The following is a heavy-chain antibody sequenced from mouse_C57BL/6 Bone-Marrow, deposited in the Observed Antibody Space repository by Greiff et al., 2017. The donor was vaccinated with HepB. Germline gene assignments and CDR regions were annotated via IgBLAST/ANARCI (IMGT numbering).Heavy chain of an antibody. D-gene: IGHD1-1*01. CDR1: GYTFTSYG. V-gene: IGHV1-81*01. Sequence: VQLQQSGAELVRPGASVKLSCKASGYTFTSYGISWVKQRTGQGLEWIGEIYPRSGNTYYNEKFKGKATLTADKSSSTAYMELRSLTSDDSAVYCDGICGSSYGFAYWGQGNRVTVSA. CDR3: GICGSSYGFAY. J-gene: IGHJ3*01. CDR2: IYPRSGNT.